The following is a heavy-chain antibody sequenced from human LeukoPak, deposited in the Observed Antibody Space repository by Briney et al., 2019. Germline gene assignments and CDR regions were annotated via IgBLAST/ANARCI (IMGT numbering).Heavy chain of an antibody. D-gene: IGHD3-10*01. Sequence: ASVKVSCKASEYTFTSYDINWVRQATGQGLEWMGWMNPNSGNTGYAQKFQGRVTMTRNTSISTAYMELSSLRSEDTAVYYCARAPGYYGSGSYDFDYWGQGTLVTVSS. CDR3: ARAPGYYGSGSYDFDY. CDR1: EYTFTSYD. V-gene: IGHV1-8*01. CDR2: MNPNSGNT. J-gene: IGHJ4*02.